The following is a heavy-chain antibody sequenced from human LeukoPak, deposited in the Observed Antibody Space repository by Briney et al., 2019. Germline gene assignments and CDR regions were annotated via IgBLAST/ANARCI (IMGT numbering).Heavy chain of an antibody. V-gene: IGHV3-21*04. J-gene: IGHJ5*02. CDR1: GFTFSSYS. CDR3: AKSASYDFWSGPLNWFDP. D-gene: IGHD3-3*01. CDR2: ISSSSSYI. Sequence: PGGSLRLSCAASGFTFSSYSMNWVRQAPGKGLEWVSSISSSSSYIYYADSVKGRFTISRDNSKNTLYLQMNSLRAEDTAVYYCAKSASYDFWSGPLNWFDPWGQGTLVTVSS.